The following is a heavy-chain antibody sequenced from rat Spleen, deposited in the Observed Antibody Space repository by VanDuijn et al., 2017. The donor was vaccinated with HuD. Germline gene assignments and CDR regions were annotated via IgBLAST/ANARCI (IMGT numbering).Heavy chain of an antibody. D-gene: IGHD4-3*01. CDR1: GLSFSNYD. CDR2: ISYDGSST. CDR3: ARHNSGYGVMDA. V-gene: IGHV5-7*01. J-gene: IGHJ2*01. Sequence: EVQLVESGGGLVQPGRSMKLSCAASGLSFSNYDMAWVRQAPTKGLEWVATISYDGSSTYYRDSVKGRFTISRDNAKSTLYLQMDSLRSEDTATYYCARHNSGYGVMDAWGQGVMVTVSS.